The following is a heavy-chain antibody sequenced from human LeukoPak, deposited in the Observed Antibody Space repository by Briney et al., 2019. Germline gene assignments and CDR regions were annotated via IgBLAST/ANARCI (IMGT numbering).Heavy chain of an antibody. D-gene: IGHD4-11*01. CDR1: GGTFSSHA. V-gene: IGHV1-69*05. CDR3: ARGRTTGEFDY. Sequence: SVKVSCKASGGTFSSHAISWVRQAPGQGLEWMGGINPIFHTPTYAKKFQGRLTITKDESVSTASMDLSSLISDDTAVYCARGRTTGEFDYWGQGTLVTVSS. CDR2: INPIFHTP. J-gene: IGHJ4*02.